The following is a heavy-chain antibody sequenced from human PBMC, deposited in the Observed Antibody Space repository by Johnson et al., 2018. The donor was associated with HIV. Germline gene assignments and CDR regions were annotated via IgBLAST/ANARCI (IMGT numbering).Heavy chain of an antibody. CDR2: IWYDGSNK. V-gene: IGHV3-33*06. Sequence: VQLMESGGGVVQPGRSLRLSCAASGFTFSSYGMHWVRQAPGKGLEWVAVIWYDGSNKYYADSVKGRFTISRDNSKNTLYLQMSSLRAEDTAVYYCAKDEVARIHDAFDIWGQGTMVTVSS. CDR1: GFTFSSYG. D-gene: IGHD5-12*01. CDR3: AKDEVARIHDAFDI. J-gene: IGHJ3*02.